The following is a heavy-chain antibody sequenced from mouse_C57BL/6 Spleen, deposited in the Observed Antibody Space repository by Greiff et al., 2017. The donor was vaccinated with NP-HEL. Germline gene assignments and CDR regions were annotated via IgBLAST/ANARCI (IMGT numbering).Heavy chain of an antibody. CDR3: ARSKGDWDYDKSYAMDY. CDR1: GYTFTSYW. J-gene: IGHJ4*01. CDR2: IDPNSGGT. V-gene: IGHV1-72*01. D-gene: IGHD2-4*01. Sequence: QVQLQQSGAELVKPGASVKLSCKASGYTFTSYWMHWVKRRPGRGLEWIGRIDPNSGGTKYKEKFKSKATLTVDKPSSTAYMQLSSLTSEDSAVYYCARSKGDWDYDKSYAMDYWGQGTSVTVSS.